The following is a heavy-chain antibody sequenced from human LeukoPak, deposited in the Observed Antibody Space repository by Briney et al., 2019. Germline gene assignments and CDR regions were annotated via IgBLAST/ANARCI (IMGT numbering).Heavy chain of an antibody. V-gene: IGHV4-39*01. J-gene: IGHJ4*02. CDR2: IYDSGST. Sequence: SETLSPTCTVSGGSIRSSYYYWGWIRQPPGKGLEWIGSIYDSGSTYYNPSLKSRVTISVDTSKNQFSLKLNSVTAADTAVYYCAKDTYYYDSSGYPGNYWGQGTLVTVSS. D-gene: IGHD3-22*01. CDR1: GGSIRSSYYY. CDR3: AKDTYYYDSSGYPGNY.